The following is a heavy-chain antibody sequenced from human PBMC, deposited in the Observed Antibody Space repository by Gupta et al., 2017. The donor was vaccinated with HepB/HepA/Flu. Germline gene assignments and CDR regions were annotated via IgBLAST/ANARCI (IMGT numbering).Heavy chain of an antibody. V-gene: IGHV3-23*01. CDR2: ISGSGGDT. CDR3: VKRGESGSFDQS. Sequence: EVQLLESGGGLVQPGGSLSLSCGASGFTFSDYGMNWVRQTPGKGLEWVSGISGSGGDTYYADSVMGRFTISRDNSKNTMYLQMNSLRAEDAAIYYCVKRGESGSFDQSWGQGTLVTVSS. CDR1: GFTFSDYG. J-gene: IGHJ5*02. D-gene: IGHD1-26*01.